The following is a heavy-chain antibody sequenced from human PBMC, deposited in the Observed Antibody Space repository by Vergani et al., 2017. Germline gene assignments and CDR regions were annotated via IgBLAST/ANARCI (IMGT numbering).Heavy chain of an antibody. J-gene: IGHJ4*02. CDR3: ARVPLDIVATINVXVDY. V-gene: IGHV3-30*01. CDR1: GFTFSSYA. CDR2: ISYDGSNK. Sequence: QVQLVESGGGVVQPGRSLRLSCAASGFTFSSYAMHWVRQAPGKGLEWVAVISYDGSNKYYADSVKGRFTISRDNSKNTLYLQMNSLRAEDTAVYYCARVPLDIVATINVXVDYWGQGTLVTVSS. D-gene: IGHD5-12*01.